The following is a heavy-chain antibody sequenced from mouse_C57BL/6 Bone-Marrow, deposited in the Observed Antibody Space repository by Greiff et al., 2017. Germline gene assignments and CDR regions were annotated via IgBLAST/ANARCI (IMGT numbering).Heavy chain of an antibody. V-gene: IGHV5-12*01. CDR2: ISNGGGST. Sequence: DVQLQESGGGLVQPGGSLKLSCAASGFTFSDYYMYWVRQTPEKRLEWVAYISNGGGSTYYPDTVKGRFTISRDNAKNTLYLQMSRLKSEDTAMYYCARHKGNFRRGYFDVWGTGTTVTVSS. J-gene: IGHJ1*03. D-gene: IGHD2-1*01. CDR1: GFTFSDYY. CDR3: ARHKGNFRRGYFDV.